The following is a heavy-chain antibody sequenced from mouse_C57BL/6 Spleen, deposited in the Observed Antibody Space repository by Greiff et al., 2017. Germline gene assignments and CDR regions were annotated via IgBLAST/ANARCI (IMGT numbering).Heavy chain of an antibody. D-gene: IGHD1-1*01. CDR1: GYTFTSYW. V-gene: IGHV1-55*01. J-gene: IGHJ4*01. CDR3: ARGVTTVVEGAMDY. CDR2: IYPGSGST. Sequence: QVQLQQPGAELVKPGASVKMSCKASGYTFTSYWITWVKQRPGQGLEWIGDIYPGSGSTNYNEKFKSKATLTVDTSSSTAYMQLSSLTSEDSAVYYCARGVTTVVEGAMDYWGQGTSGTVSS.